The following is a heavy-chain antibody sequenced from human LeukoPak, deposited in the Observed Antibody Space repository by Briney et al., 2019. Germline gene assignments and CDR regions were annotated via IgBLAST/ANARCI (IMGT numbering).Heavy chain of an antibody. D-gene: IGHD1-26*01. CDR3: ARARGLYSGSYLDY. CDR2: ISSSSSTI. Sequence: GGSLRLSRAASGFTFSSYSMNWVRQAPGKGLEWVSYISSSSSTIYYADSVKGRFTISRDNAKNSLYLQMNSLRDEDTAVYYCARARGLYSGSYLDYWGQGTLVTVSS. J-gene: IGHJ4*02. V-gene: IGHV3-48*02. CDR1: GFTFSSYS.